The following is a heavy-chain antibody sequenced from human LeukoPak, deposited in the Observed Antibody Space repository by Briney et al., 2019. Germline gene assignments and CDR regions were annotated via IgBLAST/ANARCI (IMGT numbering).Heavy chain of an antibody. CDR2: INTGXXX. V-gene: IGHV3-66*04. D-gene: IGHD6-19*01. Sequence: PGESLRLSCAASGFTVSSNYMGXVRQGPGXXXXXXXXINTGXXXXXXXXVXXXXXXXXDNSKNTLYLQMNSLRVEDTAVYFCARLSTNSNGWYHFDNWGQGTLVTVSS. CDR3: ARLSTNSNGWYHFDN. J-gene: IGHJ4*02. CDR1: GFTVSSNY.